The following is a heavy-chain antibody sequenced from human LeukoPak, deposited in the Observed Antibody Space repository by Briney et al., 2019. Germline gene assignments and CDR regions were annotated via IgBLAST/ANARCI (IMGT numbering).Heavy chain of an antibody. J-gene: IGHJ6*02. CDR2: ISSSSSYI. D-gene: IGHD3-10*01. CDR1: GFTFSSYS. CDR3: ARDQIEDGSGWYYYYGMDV. Sequence: GGSLRLSCAASGFTFSSYSMNWVRQAPGKGLEWVSSISSSSSYIYYADSVKGRFTISRDNAKNSLYLQMNSLGAEDTAVYYCARDQIEDGSGWYYYYGMDVWGQGTTVTVSS. V-gene: IGHV3-21*01.